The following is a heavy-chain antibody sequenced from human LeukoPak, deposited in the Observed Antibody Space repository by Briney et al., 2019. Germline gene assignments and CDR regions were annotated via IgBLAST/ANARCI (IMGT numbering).Heavy chain of an antibody. CDR3: ARRLPYYGMDV. Sequence: GVSLRLFCAASRFTFRSYAMSCLPQAPGKGLVGVSAISGSGGSTYYADSVKGRFTISRDNSKHTLYLQMNSLRAEDTAAYYCARRLPYYGMDVWGQGTTVTVSS. V-gene: IGHV3-23*01. CDR2: ISGSGGST. CDR1: RFTFRSYA. J-gene: IGHJ6*02.